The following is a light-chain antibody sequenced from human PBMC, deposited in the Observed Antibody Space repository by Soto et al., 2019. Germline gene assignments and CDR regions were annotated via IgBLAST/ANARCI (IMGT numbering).Light chain of an antibody. CDR2: DAS. CDR1: QDIGNS. CDR3: DLYVNLPYT. V-gene: IGKV1-33*01. Sequence: DIQMTQSPSSLSESIGDRVTITCQASQDIGNSLNWYQQKPGKVPSLLIYDASNLETGVPSPFSGSGSGTYCTFTITSLPLEDIATYYCDLYVNLPYTFGPGTELEVK. J-gene: IGKJ2*01.